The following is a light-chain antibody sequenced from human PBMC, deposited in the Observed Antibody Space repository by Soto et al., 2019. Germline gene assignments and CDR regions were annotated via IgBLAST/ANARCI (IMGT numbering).Light chain of an antibody. Sequence: DIQLTQSPPFLSASVGDRVTITCRASQGISSYLAWYQQKPRKAPKLLIYAASTLQSGVPSRFSGSGSGTEFTLTISSLQPEDFATYYCQQLNSSPLTFGQGTKVEAK. CDR2: AAS. CDR3: QQLNSSPLT. CDR1: QGISSY. V-gene: IGKV1-9*01. J-gene: IGKJ1*01.